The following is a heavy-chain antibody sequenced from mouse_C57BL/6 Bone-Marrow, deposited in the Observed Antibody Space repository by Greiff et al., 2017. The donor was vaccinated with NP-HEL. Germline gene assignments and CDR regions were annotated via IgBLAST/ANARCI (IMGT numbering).Heavy chain of an antibody. CDR3: ARKGYYGWYFDV. Sequence: VKLVESGPGLVQPSQSLSITCTVSGFSLTSYGVHWVRQSPGKGLEWLGVIWSGGSTDYNTAFISRLSISKDNSKSQVFFKMNSLQADDTAIYYCARKGYYGWYFDVWGTGTTVTVSS. CDR2: IWSGGST. V-gene: IGHV2-2*01. J-gene: IGHJ1*03. D-gene: IGHD2-1*01. CDR1: GFSLTSYG.